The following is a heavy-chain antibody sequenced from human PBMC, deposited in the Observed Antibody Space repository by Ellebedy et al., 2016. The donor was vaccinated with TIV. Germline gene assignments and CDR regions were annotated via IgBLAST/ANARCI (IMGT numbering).Heavy chain of an antibody. Sequence: PGGSLRLSCAASGFTVSNNYVSWARQAPGKGLEWVSVMYSGGATSYADSVKGRFTISRDNSKNTLYLQMNSLRAEDTAVYYCVRDAAGNGGKLDYWGQGALVTVSS. CDR2: MYSGGAT. J-gene: IGHJ4*02. CDR1: GFTVSNNY. D-gene: IGHD4-23*01. V-gene: IGHV3-53*01. CDR3: VRDAAGNGGKLDY.